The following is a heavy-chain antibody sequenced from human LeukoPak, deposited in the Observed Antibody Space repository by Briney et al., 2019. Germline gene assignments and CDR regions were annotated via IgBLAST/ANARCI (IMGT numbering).Heavy chain of an antibody. CDR2: VKPDGSEK. V-gene: IGHV3-7*04. J-gene: IGHJ4*02. D-gene: IGHD5-12*01. CDR3: ARDYSSSGGHDF. Sequence: GGSLRLSCAASGFTFSSYWMTWVRQAPGKGLEWVGNVKPDGSEKYYGDSVKGRFTISRDNAKNSLYLQMNSLRVEDTAVYHRARDYSSSGGHDFWGQGTLATVSS. CDR1: GFTFSSYW.